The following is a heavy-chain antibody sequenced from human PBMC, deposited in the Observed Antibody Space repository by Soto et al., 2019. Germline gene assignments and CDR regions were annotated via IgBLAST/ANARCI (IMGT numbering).Heavy chain of an antibody. Sequence: QTLSLTCAISGDSVSSNSAAWNWIRQSPSRGLEWLGRTYYRSKWYNDYAVSVKSRITINPDTSKNQFSLQLNSVTPDDTAVYYCARADIAAAGYYYYGMDVWGQGTTVTVS. J-gene: IGHJ6*02. CDR1: GDSVSSNSAA. V-gene: IGHV6-1*01. CDR3: ARADIAAAGYYYYGMDV. D-gene: IGHD6-13*01. CDR2: TYYRSKWYN.